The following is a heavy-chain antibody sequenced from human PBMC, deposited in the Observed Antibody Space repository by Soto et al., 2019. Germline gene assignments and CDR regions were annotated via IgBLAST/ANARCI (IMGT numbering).Heavy chain of an antibody. Sequence: SETLSLTCTVSGGSVSSYYWSWIRQPPGKGLEWIGHIYYSGSTNYNPSLKSRVTISVDTSKNQFSLKLSSVTAADTAVYYCARLYCSSTSCYEDPRYYYYYMDVWGKGTTVTVSS. CDR3: ARLYCSSTSCYEDPRYYYYYMDV. D-gene: IGHD2-2*01. V-gene: IGHV4-59*08. CDR2: IYYSGST. CDR1: GGSVSSYY. J-gene: IGHJ6*03.